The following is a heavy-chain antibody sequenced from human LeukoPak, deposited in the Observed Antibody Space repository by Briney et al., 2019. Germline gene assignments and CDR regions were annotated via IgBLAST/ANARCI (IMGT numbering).Heavy chain of an antibody. D-gene: IGHD6-19*01. V-gene: IGHV3-64D*06. Sequence: PGGSLRLSCSASGFTFSSYAMHWVRQAPGKGLEYVSATSSNGGSTYYADSVKGRFTISRDNSKNTLYLQMSSLRAEDTAVYYCVKATSGRLIDYYYGMDVWGKGTTVTVSS. CDR1: GFTFSSYA. CDR2: TSSNGGST. CDR3: VKATSGRLIDYYYGMDV. J-gene: IGHJ6*04.